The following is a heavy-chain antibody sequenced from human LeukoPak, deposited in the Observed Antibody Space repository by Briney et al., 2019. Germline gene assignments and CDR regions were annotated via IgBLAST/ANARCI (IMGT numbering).Heavy chain of an antibody. D-gene: IGHD5-18*01. J-gene: IGHJ4*02. V-gene: IGHV3-49*03. CDR1: GFTFGAYA. CDR2: IRSKAYGGTT. CDR3: ARDYTATLRGYYFDY. Sequence: GGSLRLSCTASGFTFGAYAMNWFRQAPGKGLEWVGFIRSKAYGGTTEYAASVRGRFTISRDDSKSIAYLQMNSQKTEDTAVYYCARDYTATLRGYYFDYWGQGTLVTVSS.